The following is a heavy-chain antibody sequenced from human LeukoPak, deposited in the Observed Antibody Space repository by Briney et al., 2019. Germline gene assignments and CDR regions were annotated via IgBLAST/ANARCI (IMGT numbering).Heavy chain of an antibody. CDR2: IIPIFGTA. D-gene: IGHD2-2*01. CDR3: AISRNVCSSTSGAVYYYYYMDV. V-gene: IGHV1-69*05. J-gene: IGHJ6*03. CDR1: GGTFSSYA. Sequence: SVKVSCKASGGTFSSYAISWVRQAPAQGLEWMGGIIPIFGTANYAHKFQGRVTITTDESTRKAYMQPRSLKYEDKAVYYCAISRNVCSSTSGAVYYYYYMDVWGKGTTVTVSS.